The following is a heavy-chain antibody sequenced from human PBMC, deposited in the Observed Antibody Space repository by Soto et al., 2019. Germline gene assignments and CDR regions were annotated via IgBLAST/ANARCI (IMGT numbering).Heavy chain of an antibody. D-gene: IGHD6-19*01. Sequence: GGSLRLSCAASGFTFSNNAMNWVRQAPGKGLEWVSGISGTGYGTYYADSVKGRFAISRDSSNNTLYLQMNSLRGEDTAIYYCAKARQAQSHYYYGMDVWGQGPPVTVSS. J-gene: IGHJ6*02. CDR2: ISGTGYGT. CDR3: AKARQAQSHYYYGMDV. V-gene: IGHV3-23*01. CDR1: GFTFSNNA.